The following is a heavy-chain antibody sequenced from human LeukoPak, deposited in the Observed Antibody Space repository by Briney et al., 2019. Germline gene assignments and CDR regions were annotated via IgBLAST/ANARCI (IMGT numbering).Heavy chain of an antibody. CDR1: GGTFSSYA. J-gene: IGHJ4*02. Sequence: GSSVKVPCKASGGTFSSYAISWVRQAPGQGLEWMGGIIPIFGTANYAQKFQGRVTITADESTSTAYMELSSLRSEDTAVYYCASSVPGYSSGWYFVHWGQGTLVTASS. CDR2: IIPIFGTA. CDR3: ASSVPGYSSGWYFVH. V-gene: IGHV1-69*01. D-gene: IGHD6-19*01.